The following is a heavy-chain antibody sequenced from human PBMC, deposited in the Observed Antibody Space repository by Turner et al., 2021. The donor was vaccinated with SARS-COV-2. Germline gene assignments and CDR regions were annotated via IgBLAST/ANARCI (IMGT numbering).Heavy chain of an antibody. CDR3: AKADRVMIVVVITLFDY. D-gene: IGHD3-22*01. Sequence: EVQLLESGGGLVQPGGSLRLSGPASGFTLSGSGMSWVRQAPGKGLEWVSDISGRGGSTYYANAVKGRFTISRDNSKNTLYLQMNSLRAEDTAVYYCAKADRVMIVVVITLFDYWGQGTLVTVSS. CDR1: GFTLSGSG. V-gene: IGHV3-23*01. CDR2: ISGRGGST. J-gene: IGHJ4*02.